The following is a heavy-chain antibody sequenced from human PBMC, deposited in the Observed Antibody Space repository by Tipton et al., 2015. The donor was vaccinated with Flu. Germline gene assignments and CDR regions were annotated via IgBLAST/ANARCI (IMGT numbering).Heavy chain of an antibody. Sequence: LRLSCTVSGGSISSYYWSWIRQPPGKGLEWIGYIYYSGSTNYNPSLKSRVTISLDTSKNQFSLKLSSVTAADTAVYYCARGPEQWLVNPHYFDYWGQGTLVTVSP. D-gene: IGHD6-19*01. CDR3: ARGPEQWLVNPHYFDY. J-gene: IGHJ4*02. CDR2: IYYSGST. CDR1: GGSISSYY. V-gene: IGHV4-59*08.